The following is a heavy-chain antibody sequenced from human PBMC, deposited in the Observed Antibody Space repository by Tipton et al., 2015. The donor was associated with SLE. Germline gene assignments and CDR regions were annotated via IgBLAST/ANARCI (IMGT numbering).Heavy chain of an antibody. J-gene: IGHJ4*02. Sequence: TLSLTCTVSGGSISSSSYYWGWIRQYPGKGLEWIGYISYSGSTNYNSSLKSRLTISVDTSKNQFSLKLSSVTAADTAVYYCARDVCGYNTGWFPYYVDYWGQGTLVTVSP. V-gene: IGHV4-31*03. CDR3: ARDVCGYNTGWFPYYVDY. CDR2: ISYSGST. CDR1: GGSISSSSYY. D-gene: IGHD2-8*02.